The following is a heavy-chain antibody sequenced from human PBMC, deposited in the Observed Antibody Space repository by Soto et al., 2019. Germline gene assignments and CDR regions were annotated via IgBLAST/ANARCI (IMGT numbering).Heavy chain of an antibody. CDR3: ARGDPYYGMDV. Sequence: QVQLVESGGGVVQPGRSLRLSFEASGFTSSSYVMHWVRQAPGKGQEWVAVTSYDGSNKHYADSVKGRFTISRDNSKNTLYLEMNSLRGEDTAVYSCARGDPYYGMDVWGQGTTVTVSS. J-gene: IGHJ6*02. CDR1: GFTSSSYV. V-gene: IGHV3-30*03. CDR2: TSYDGSNK.